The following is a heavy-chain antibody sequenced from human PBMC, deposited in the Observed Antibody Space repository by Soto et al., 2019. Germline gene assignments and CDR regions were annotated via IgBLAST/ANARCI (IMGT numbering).Heavy chain of an antibody. D-gene: IGHD2-15*01. Sequence: GXSVKVSCKASGCSFTSYYMHWVRQAPGQGLEWMGIINPSGGSTSYAQKFQGRVTMTRDTSTSTVYMELSSLRSEDTAVYYCARRTTGCSGGSCYSVKYYYYGMDVWGQGTTVTVSS. CDR1: GCSFTSYY. V-gene: IGHV1-46*01. CDR2: INPSGGST. CDR3: ARRTTGCSGGSCYSVKYYYYGMDV. J-gene: IGHJ6*02.